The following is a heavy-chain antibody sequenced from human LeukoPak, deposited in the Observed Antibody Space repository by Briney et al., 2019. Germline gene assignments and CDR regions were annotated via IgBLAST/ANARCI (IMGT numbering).Heavy chain of an antibody. V-gene: IGHV4-39*01. CDR3: ARQALTIFGVVKVFDP. Sequence: SETLSLTCTVSGGSISSSSYYWGWIRQPPGKGLEWIGSIYYSGSTYYNPSLKSRVTISVDTSKNQFSLKLSSVTAADTAVYYCARQALTIFGVVKVFDPWGQGTLVTVSS. J-gene: IGHJ5*02. CDR1: GGSISSSSYY. D-gene: IGHD3-3*01. CDR2: IYYSGST.